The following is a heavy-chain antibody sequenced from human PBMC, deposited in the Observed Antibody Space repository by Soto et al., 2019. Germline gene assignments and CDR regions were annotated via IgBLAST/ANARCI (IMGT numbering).Heavy chain of an antibody. J-gene: IGHJ3*02. CDR1: GYTFTSYG. V-gene: IGHV1-18*01. Sequence: QVQLVQSGAEVKKPGASVEVSCKASGYTFTSYGISWVRQAPGQGLEWMGWISAYNGNTNYAQKLQGRVTMTTDTSTSTAYMELRSLRSDDTAVYYCAREKEEYYDILTGYLNAFDIWGQGTMVTVSS. CDR3: AREKEEYYDILTGYLNAFDI. CDR2: ISAYNGNT. D-gene: IGHD3-9*01.